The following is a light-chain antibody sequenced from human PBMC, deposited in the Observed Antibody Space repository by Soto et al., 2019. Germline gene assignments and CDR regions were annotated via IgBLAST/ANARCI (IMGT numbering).Light chain of an antibody. V-gene: IGKV3-20*01. CDR1: QSVKTTY. J-gene: IGKJ1*01. CDR2: GAS. Sequence: EVVLRQSPGSLSLSPGESATLSCRASQSVKTTYIAWYQQRPGQAPRLLIYGASNRATGIPDRFRGSGSGTDFTLTISRLEPEDSAVYHWQQYGNSPWTFGQGTRVESK. CDR3: QQYGNSPWT.